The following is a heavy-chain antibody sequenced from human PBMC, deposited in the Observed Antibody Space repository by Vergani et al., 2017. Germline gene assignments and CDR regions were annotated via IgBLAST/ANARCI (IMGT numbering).Heavy chain of an antibody. CDR2: IDHTGRP. V-gene: IGHV4-34*01. CDR3: ARVKTETNGHLYYYYYMDV. J-gene: IGHJ6*03. CDR1: GGSFTSYH. D-gene: IGHD2-8*01. Sequence: QVQLQQWGGGLLKPSETLSLTCVVNGGSFTSYHWTGIRQSPGEGLEWVGDIDHTGRPDYNPSLKSRLTMSVDKSRNQFSLKLNSVTATDTAIYFCARVKTETNGHLYYYYYMDVWGQGTAVTVS.